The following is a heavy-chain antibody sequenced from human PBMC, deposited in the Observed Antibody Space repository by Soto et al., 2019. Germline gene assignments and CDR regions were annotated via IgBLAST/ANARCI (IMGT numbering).Heavy chain of an antibody. CDR3: AHRRGADYKGCFHY. V-gene: IGHV2-5*01. CDR1: GFSLSTSGVG. J-gene: IGHJ4*02. CDR2: IYWSDEK. Sequence: QITLKESGPTLVKPTQTLTLTCTFSGFSLSTSGVGVGWIRQPPGQALEWLALIYWSDEKRYSPSLSSRLTITKDTSKNQVVLTITNIDPVDTATYYCAHRRGADYKGCFHYWGQGTLVTVSS. D-gene: IGHD4-4*01.